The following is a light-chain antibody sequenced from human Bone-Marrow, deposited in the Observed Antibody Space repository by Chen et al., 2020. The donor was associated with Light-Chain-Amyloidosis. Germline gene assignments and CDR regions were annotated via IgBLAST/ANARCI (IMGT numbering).Light chain of an antibody. CDR3: CSYAGSSTYV. J-gene: IGLJ1*01. CDR2: EGS. Sequence: QSALTQPASVSGSPGQSLTLSSTGTSSDVGSYNLVSWYQQHPGKAPKLMIYEGSKRPSGVSNRFSGSKSGNTASLTISGLQAEDEADYYCCSYAGSSTYVFGTGTKVTVL. V-gene: IGLV2-23*01. CDR1: SSDVGSYNL.